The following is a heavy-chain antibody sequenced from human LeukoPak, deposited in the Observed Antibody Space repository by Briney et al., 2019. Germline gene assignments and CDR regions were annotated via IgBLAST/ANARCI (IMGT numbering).Heavy chain of an antibody. J-gene: IGHJ4*02. Sequence: GSLRLSCAASGFAFSRYSMNWVRQPPGKGLEWIGEINHSGSTNYNPSLKSRVTISVDTSKNQFSLKLSSVTAADTAVYYCARGPPYIVVVTAIGFFDYWGQGTLVTVSS. V-gene: IGHV4-34*01. D-gene: IGHD2-21*02. CDR2: INHSGST. CDR1: GFAFSRYS. CDR3: ARGPPYIVVVTAIGFFDY.